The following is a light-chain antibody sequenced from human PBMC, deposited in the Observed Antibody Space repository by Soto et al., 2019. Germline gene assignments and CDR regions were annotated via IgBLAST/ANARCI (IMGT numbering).Light chain of an antibody. V-gene: IGKV1-39*01. CDR2: AAS. CDR1: QSISTY. J-gene: IGKJ4*01. Sequence: DIQMPQSPSSLSASVGDRVTVTCRASQSISTYLHWYQQKPGKAPNLLIYAASTLQSGVPSRLSGSGSGTDFTLTISSLQPEDFATYFCQHGYSTPLTFGGGTKVDIK. CDR3: QHGYSTPLT.